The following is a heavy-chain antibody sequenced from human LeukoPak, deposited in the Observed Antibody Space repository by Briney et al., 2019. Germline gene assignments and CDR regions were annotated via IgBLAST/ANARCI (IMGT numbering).Heavy chain of an antibody. CDR3: ARTVSGSYYYYYYYMHV. CDR2: MNPNSGNT. CDR1: GYTFASYD. D-gene: IGHD3-22*01. V-gene: IGHV1-8*01. Sequence: ASVKVSCKASGYTFASYDINWVRQATGQGLEWMGWMNPNSGNTGYAQKFQGRVTMTRNTSISTAYMELSSLRSEDTAVYYCARTVSGSYYYYYYYMHVWGKGTTVTVSS. J-gene: IGHJ6*03.